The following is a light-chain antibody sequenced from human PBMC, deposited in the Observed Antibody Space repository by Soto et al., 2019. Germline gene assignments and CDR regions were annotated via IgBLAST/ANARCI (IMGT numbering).Light chain of an antibody. CDR1: QSVSNSY. Sequence: EIVLTQSPGTLSLSPGERGTLSCRASQSVSNSYLAWYQQKPGQAPRLLIYGASIRATGIPDRFSGSGSGTDFTLTISRLEPEDFAVYYCQQYGSSQSFGQGTKVEI. V-gene: IGKV3-20*01. CDR2: GAS. J-gene: IGKJ1*01. CDR3: QQYGSSQS.